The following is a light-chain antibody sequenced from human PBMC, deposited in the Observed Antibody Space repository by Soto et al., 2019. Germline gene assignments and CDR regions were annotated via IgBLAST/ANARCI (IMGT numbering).Light chain of an antibody. CDR2: DAS. Sequence: EIVLTQSPATLSLSPGDRATLSCRASQGVSNYLAWYQQKPGQAPRLLIYDASNRATGIPARFSGSGSGTVFTLTISSLEHEDVAVYYCQHRSNWPSFGPGTKVDIK. CDR1: QGVSNY. CDR3: QHRSNWPS. V-gene: IGKV3-11*01. J-gene: IGKJ3*01.